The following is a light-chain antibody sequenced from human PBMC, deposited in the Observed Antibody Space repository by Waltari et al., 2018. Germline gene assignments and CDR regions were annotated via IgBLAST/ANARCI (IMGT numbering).Light chain of an antibody. CDR2: AAS. V-gene: IGKV1-39*01. CDR3: QHSHSTPWT. CDR1: QSITSY. J-gene: IGKJ1*01. Sequence: DIQMTQSPSSLSASVGDRVTITCRASQSITSYLNWYQQKPGKAPKLLIFAASKLQSGVPSRFSGSGSGTDFTLTISSLQPEDSAAYYCQHSHSTPWTFGQGTKVEI.